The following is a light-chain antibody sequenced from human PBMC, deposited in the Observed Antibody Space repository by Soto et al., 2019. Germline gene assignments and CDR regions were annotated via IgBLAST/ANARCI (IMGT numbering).Light chain of an antibody. CDR1: QEIGNY. CDR2: SAS. J-gene: IGKJ2*02. CDR3: QQLHTSLPCT. Sequence: IQLTQFPSSLSSSVGDRVTITCRASQEIGNYLAWYRQKPANAPELLIFSASTLQVGVPSRFIGSGSGTDFTLTISSLQPEDFATYYCQQLHTSLPCTFGQGTRL. V-gene: IGKV1-9*01.